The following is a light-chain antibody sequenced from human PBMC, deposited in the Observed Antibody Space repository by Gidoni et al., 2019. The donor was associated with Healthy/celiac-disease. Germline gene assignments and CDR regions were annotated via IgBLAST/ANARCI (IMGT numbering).Light chain of an antibody. V-gene: IGKV1-5*01. J-gene: IGKJ1*01. CDR1: QSISSW. CDR3: QQYNSYPWT. Sequence: DIPMTQSPSTLSASVGDRVTITCRASQSISSWLAWYQQKPGKAPKLLIYDASSLESGVPSSFSGSGSGTEFTLTISSLQPDDFATYYCQQYNSYPWTFGQGTKVEIK. CDR2: DAS.